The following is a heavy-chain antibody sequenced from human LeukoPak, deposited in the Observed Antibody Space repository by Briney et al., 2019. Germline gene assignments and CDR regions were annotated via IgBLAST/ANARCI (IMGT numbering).Heavy chain of an antibody. Sequence: GGSLRLYCAASGFTFSSYAMSWVRQAPGKGLERVSAISGSGGSTYYADSVKGRFTISRDNSKNTLYLQMNSLRAEDTAVYYCAKVSVDYYDSSGYPIYHFDYWGQGTLVTVSS. CDR3: AKVSVDYYDSSGYPIYHFDY. CDR2: ISGSGGST. D-gene: IGHD3-22*01. J-gene: IGHJ4*02. CDR1: GFTFSSYA. V-gene: IGHV3-23*01.